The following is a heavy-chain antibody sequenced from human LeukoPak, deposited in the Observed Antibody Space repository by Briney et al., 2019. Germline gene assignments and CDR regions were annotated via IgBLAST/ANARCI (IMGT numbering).Heavy chain of an antibody. CDR3: ARDILRYFDWLLPDAFDI. J-gene: IGHJ3*02. D-gene: IGHD3-9*01. CDR1: GFTFSSYA. CDR2: ISYDGSNK. Sequence: GGSLRLSCAASGFTFSSYAMHWVRQAPGKGLEWVAVISYDGSNKNYADSVKGRFTISRDNSKNSLYLQMNSLRAEDTAVYYCARDILRYFDWLLPDAFDIWGQGTMVTVSS. V-gene: IGHV3-30*04.